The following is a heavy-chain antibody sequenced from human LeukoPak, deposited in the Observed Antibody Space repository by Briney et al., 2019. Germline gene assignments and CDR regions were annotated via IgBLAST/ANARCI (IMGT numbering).Heavy chain of an antibody. CDR1: GGSITSSSYY. D-gene: IGHD2-15*01. J-gene: IGHJ4*02. Sequence: SETLSLTCTVSGGSITSSSYYWSWIRQPAGKGLEWIGRIYTSGITSYNPSLKSRVTISVDTSKNQFSLKLSSVTAADTAVYYCARVSRRVSLCSGGSCYSGGDYWGRGTLVTVSS. CDR3: ARVSRRVSLCSGGSCYSGGDY. CDR2: IYTSGIT. V-gene: IGHV4-61*02.